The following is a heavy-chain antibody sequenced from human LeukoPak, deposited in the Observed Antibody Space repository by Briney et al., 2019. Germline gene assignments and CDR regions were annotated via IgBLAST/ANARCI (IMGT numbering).Heavy chain of an antibody. V-gene: IGHV3-30*03. Sequence: GGSLRLSCAASGFTFSTYGMHWVRQAPGKGLECVAVISKDGSNEHYADPGKGRFTISRDNSKNTLYLQMNSLRTEDTAVYYCVRDRGDGYNQIDYWGQGTLVTVSS. J-gene: IGHJ4*02. CDR1: GFTFSTYG. D-gene: IGHD5-24*01. CDR3: VRDRGDGYNQIDY. CDR2: ISKDGSNE.